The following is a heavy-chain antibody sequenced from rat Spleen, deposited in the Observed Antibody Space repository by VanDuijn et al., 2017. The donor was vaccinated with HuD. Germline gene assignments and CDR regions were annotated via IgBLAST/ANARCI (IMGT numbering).Heavy chain of an antibody. J-gene: IGHJ2*01. CDR2: ISYDGGST. CDR3: ARLTTMGIDYSDY. CDR1: GFTFSDYN. D-gene: IGHD1-7*01. Sequence: EVQLVESGGGLVQPGRSLKLSCAASGFTFSDYNMAWVRQAPKKGLEWVATISYDGGSTYYGDAAKGRFTISRDNARSILYLQMSSLRSEDTATYYCARLTTMGIDYSDYWGQGVMVTVSS. V-gene: IGHV5-7*01.